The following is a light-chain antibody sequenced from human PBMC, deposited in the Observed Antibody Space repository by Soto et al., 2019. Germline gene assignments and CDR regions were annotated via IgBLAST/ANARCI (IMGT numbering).Light chain of an antibody. V-gene: IGLV2-14*01. Sequence: QSALTQPASVSGSPGQSITISCTGTSSDVGGYNYVSWYQQHPGKAPKLIIYDVSTRPSGVSNRFSASKSGNTASLTISGLQAEDEADYYCSSYTSSSSRVFGTGTKLT. CDR1: SSDVGGYNY. J-gene: IGLJ1*01. CDR3: SSYTSSSSRV. CDR2: DVS.